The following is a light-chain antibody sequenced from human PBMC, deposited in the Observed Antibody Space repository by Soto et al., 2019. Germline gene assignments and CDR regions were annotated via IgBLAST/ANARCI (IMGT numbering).Light chain of an antibody. Sequence: DIVMTQSPLSLPVTPGEPASISCRSSQSLLHSNGYNYLDWYLQKPGQSPQLLIYLGSNRASGVPDRFSGSGSGTDFTLKISRVEAEDVGVYYCMQALQTPRFGQGTRLESK. CDR2: LGS. J-gene: IGKJ5*01. CDR1: QSLLHSNGYNY. V-gene: IGKV2-28*01. CDR3: MQALQTPR.